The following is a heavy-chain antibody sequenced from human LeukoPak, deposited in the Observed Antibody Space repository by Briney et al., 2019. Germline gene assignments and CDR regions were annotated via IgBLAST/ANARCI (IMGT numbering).Heavy chain of an antibody. V-gene: IGHV1-2*02. CDR1: GYTFTGYY. Sequence: ASVKVSCKASGYTFTGYYMHWVRQAPGQGLEWMGWINPNSGGTNYAQKFQGRVTMTRDTSISAAYMELSRLRSDDTAVYYCARGSGDLYYYMDVWGKGTTVTISS. CDR2: INPNSGGT. CDR3: ARGSGDLYYYMDV. J-gene: IGHJ6*03. D-gene: IGHD2-21*02.